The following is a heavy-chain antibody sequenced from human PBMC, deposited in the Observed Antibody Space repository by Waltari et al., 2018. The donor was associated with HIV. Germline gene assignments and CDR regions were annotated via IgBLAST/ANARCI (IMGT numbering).Heavy chain of an antibody. D-gene: IGHD1-26*01. V-gene: IGHV4-39*01. CDR2: IYYTGRA. J-gene: IGHJ2*01. CDR3: ARHALRVGAAYWNFDL. Sequence: QLQLQESGPGLVKPSETLSLTCTVSGGSVSSSSYFWGWIRQPPGKGREWIGRIYYTGRAYDTPALKSRVTISVDTSKNQFSLKVTSVTAADTAVYCCARHALRVGAAYWNFDLWGRGTLVTVSS. CDR1: GGSVSSSSYF.